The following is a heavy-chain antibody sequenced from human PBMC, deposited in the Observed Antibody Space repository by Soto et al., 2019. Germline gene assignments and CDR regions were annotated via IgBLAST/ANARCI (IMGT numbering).Heavy chain of an antibody. J-gene: IGHJ4*02. CDR2: FCHSGAT. V-gene: IGHV4-4*02. CDR3: ARDLGAGTDY. Sequence: QVQLQESGPGLVKPSGTLSLTCAVSGDSITNRNWWRWVRQAPGKGLEWIGEFCHSGATTYNPSLKSRVTISVDPSNSHFSLKLPSVTGADTAVYFCARDLGAGTDYWGQGTMVTVAS. D-gene: IGHD1-1*01. CDR1: GDSITNRNW.